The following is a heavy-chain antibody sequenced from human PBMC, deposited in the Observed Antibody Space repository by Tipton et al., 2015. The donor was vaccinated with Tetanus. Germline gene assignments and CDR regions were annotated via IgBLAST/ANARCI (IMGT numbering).Heavy chain of an antibody. Sequence: TLSLTCTVSGGSMSTYYWSWIRQPPGKGLEWIGYVYYTGSTDYNPSLKSRVTISVDTSKSQFSLRLTSVTAADTAVYYCARDRGFTTYNYFDPWGQGTLVTVSS. D-gene: IGHD3-22*01. V-gene: IGHV4-59*01. CDR2: VYYTGST. CDR1: GGSMSTYY. J-gene: IGHJ5*02. CDR3: ARDRGFTTYNYFDP.